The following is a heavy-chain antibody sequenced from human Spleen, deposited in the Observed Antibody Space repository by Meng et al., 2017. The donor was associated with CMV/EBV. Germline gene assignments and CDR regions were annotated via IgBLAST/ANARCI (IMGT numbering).Heavy chain of an antibody. V-gene: IGHV4-39*07. CDR2: IYNSQIT. Sequence: SGASISSSNSYWGLIRQPPGKGLEWIGSIYNSQITFSNPSLKSRITISVDTSKSQLSLRLRSVTAADTAVYYCVSSISAAVDWFDPWGQGTLVTVSS. J-gene: IGHJ5*02. CDR3: VSSISAAVDWFDP. D-gene: IGHD6-13*01. CDR1: GASISSSNSY.